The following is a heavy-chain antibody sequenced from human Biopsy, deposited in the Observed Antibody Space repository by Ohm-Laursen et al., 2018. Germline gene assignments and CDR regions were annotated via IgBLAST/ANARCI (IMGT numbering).Heavy chain of an antibody. J-gene: IGHJ4*02. CDR3: ARGGQGGFLEWLFIG. CDR2: IWSSATYK. Sequence: SLRLSCSASGFTFSDHNMHWVRQAPGKGLEWVAFIWSSATYKAYADSVKGRFTVSRDNSKNTPYLQMNSLRAEDTALYYCARGGQGGFLEWLFIGWGQGTLVTVSS. V-gene: IGHV3-33*01. CDR1: GFTFSDHN. D-gene: IGHD3-3*01.